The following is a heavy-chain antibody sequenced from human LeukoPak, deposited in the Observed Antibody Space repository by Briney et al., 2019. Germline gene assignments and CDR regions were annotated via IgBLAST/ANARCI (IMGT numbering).Heavy chain of an antibody. CDR2: ISGSGGST. CDR3: AKRDFGNYYDSSGYYFDY. J-gene: IGHJ4*02. V-gene: IGHV3-23*01. Sequence: GGSLRLSCAASRFTFSSYAMSWVRQAPGKGLEWVSAISGSGGSTYYADSVKGRFTISRDNSKNTLYLQMNSLRAEDTAVYYCAKRDFGNYYDSSGYYFDYWGQGTLVTVSS. D-gene: IGHD3-22*01. CDR1: RFTFSSYA.